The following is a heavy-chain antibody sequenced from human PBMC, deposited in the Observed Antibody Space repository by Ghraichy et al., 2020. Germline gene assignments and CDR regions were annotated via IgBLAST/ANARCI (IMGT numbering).Heavy chain of an antibody. CDR3: ASGSVWFRFDY. CDR1: GGSISSYC. CDR2: IYYSGST. Sequence: SETLSLTCTVSGGSISSYCWSWIRQPPGKGLEWIGYIYYSGSTNYNPSLKSRVTISVDTSKNQFSLKLSSVTAADTAVYYCASGSVWFRFDYWGQGTLVTVSS. V-gene: IGHV4-59*01. D-gene: IGHD2-21*01. J-gene: IGHJ4*02.